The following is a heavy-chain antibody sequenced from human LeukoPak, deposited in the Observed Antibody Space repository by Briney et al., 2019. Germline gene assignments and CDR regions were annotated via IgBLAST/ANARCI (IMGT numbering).Heavy chain of an antibody. V-gene: IGHV4-59*01. J-gene: IGHJ5*02. CDR1: GGSISNYY. Sequence: KSSETLFLTCTVSGGSISNYYWSWIRQPPGKGLEWIGYIYYSGSTNYNPSLKSRVTISVDTSKNQFSLKLSSVTAADTAVYYCARRGIGYCSSTSCYGSGWFDPWGQGTLVTVSS. D-gene: IGHD2-2*01. CDR2: IYYSGST. CDR3: ARRGIGYCSSTSCYGSGWFDP.